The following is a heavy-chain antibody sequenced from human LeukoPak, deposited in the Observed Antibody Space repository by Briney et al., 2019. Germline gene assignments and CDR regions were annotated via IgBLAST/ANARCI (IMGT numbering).Heavy chain of an antibody. Sequence: SLRLSCAASGFTFSSYAMHWVRQAPGKGLEWVAVISYDGSNKYYADSVKGRFTISRDNSKNTLYLQMNSLRAEDTAVYYCARDRGSYPDYWGQGTLVTVSS. D-gene: IGHD1-26*01. CDR1: GFTFSSYA. J-gene: IGHJ4*02. CDR3: ARDRGSYPDY. V-gene: IGHV3-30*04. CDR2: ISYDGSNK.